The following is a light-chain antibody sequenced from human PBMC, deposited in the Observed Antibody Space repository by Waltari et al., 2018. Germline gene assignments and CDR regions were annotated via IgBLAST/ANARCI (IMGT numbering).Light chain of an antibody. Sequence: EIVLTQSPGSLSLSPGERATLSCRASQSVGRTLAWYQQKPGQAPRLLIYDASSRATGIPESFSGSGSETDFSLTISRLEPEDFAVYYCQKYGTLPATFGQGTKVEIK. CDR2: DAS. V-gene: IGKV3-20*01. J-gene: IGKJ1*01. CDR3: QKYGTLPAT. CDR1: QSVGRT.